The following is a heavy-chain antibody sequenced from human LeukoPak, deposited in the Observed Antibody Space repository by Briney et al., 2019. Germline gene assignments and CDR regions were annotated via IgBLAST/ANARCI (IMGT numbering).Heavy chain of an antibody. J-gene: IGHJ6*02. V-gene: IGHV1-2*02. CDR1: GYTFTAYY. CDR2: INPNSGGT. D-gene: IGHD4-23*01. CDR3: ARRTVATFYYYYGMDV. Sequence: GASVKVSCKASGYTFTAYYIHWVRQAPGQGLEWMGWINPNSGGTNYAQKFQVRITMTRDTSISTAYMELSRLTSDDTAVYYCARRTVATFYYYYGMDVWGQGTTVTVSS.